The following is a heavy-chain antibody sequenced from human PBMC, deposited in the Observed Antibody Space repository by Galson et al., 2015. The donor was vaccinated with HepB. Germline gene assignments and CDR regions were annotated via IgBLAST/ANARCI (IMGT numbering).Heavy chain of an antibody. J-gene: IGHJ2*01. Sequence: SVKVSCKASGYTFTSYYMHWVRQAPGQGLEWMGIINPSGGSTSYAQKFQGRVTMTRDTSTSTVYMELSSLRSEDTAVYYCARDGRRYSSSWYGYFDLWGRGTLVTVSS. V-gene: IGHV1-46*01. D-gene: IGHD6-13*01. CDR1: GYTFTSYY. CDR2: INPSGGST. CDR3: ARDGRRYSSSWYGYFDL.